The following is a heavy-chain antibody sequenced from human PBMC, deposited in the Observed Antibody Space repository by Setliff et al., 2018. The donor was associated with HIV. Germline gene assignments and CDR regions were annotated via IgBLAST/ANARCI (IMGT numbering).Heavy chain of an antibody. V-gene: IGHV5-51*01. J-gene: IGHJ4*02. CDR1: GYSFTNYW. D-gene: IGHD3-16*01. Sequence: GESLKISCQGSGYSFTNYWIGWVRQVSGRGLEWMGIIYPGDSDSRYSPSFQGQVTISADKSITTTYLQWSSLKASDTAMYYCAKHGGNRFDYWGQGTLVTVSS. CDR3: AKHGGNRFDY. CDR2: IYPGDSDS.